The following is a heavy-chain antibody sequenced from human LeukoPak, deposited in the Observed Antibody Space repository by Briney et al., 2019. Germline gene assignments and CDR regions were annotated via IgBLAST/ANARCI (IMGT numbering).Heavy chain of an antibody. V-gene: IGHV1-69-2*01. Sequence: GASVKVSCKASGYTFTDYYMHWVQQAPGKGLEWMGRVDPEDGEPIYAEKFQGRVTITADTSTDTAYMELSSLRSEDTAVYYCATQYSSGPFDYWAREPWSPSPQ. CDR2: VDPEDGEP. J-gene: IGHJ4*02. CDR3: ATQYSSGPFDY. D-gene: IGHD6-19*01. CDR1: GYTFTDYY.